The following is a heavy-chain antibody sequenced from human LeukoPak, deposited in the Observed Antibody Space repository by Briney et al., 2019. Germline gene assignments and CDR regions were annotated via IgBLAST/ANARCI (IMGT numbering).Heavy chain of an antibody. J-gene: IGHJ4*02. V-gene: IGHV3-23*01. Sequence: GGSLRLSCAASGFTFSSYAMSWVRQAPGKGLEWVSAISGSGGSTYYADSVKGRFTISRDNSKNTLYLQMNSLRAEDTAVYYCANVRYSSSWYQNDYWGQGTLVTVSS. D-gene: IGHD6-13*01. CDR1: GFTFSSYA. CDR2: ISGSGGST. CDR3: ANVRYSSSWYQNDY.